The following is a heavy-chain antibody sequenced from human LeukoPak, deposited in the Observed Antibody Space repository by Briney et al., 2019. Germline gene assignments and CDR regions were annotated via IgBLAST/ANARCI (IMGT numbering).Heavy chain of an antibody. Sequence: ASVKVSCKASGYTFTGYYMHWVRQAPGRGLEWMGRINPDTGGTNSAQRFQGRVTMTRDTSIRTAYMELSSLRSDDTAVYYCAREHLFSGSENYVLHNWFDPWGQGTLVTVSS. D-gene: IGHD3-10*01. CDR3: AREHLFSGSENYVLHNWFDP. V-gene: IGHV1-2*02. CDR2: INPDTGGT. J-gene: IGHJ5*02. CDR1: GYTFTGYY.